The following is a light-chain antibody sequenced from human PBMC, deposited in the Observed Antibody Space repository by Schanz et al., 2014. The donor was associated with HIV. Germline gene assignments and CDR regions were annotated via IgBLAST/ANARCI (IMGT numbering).Light chain of an antibody. CDR2: EGS. V-gene: IGLV2-23*01. Sequence: QSALTQPASVSGSPGQSITIFCTGTSSGVGSYKPLSWYQQHPGKAPKLMVYEGSKPPSGVSNRFSGSKSGNTASLTISGLQAEDEADYYCCSYAGSSTYVVFGGGTKLTVL. CDR3: CSYAGSSTYVV. CDR1: SSGVGSYKP. J-gene: IGLJ2*01.